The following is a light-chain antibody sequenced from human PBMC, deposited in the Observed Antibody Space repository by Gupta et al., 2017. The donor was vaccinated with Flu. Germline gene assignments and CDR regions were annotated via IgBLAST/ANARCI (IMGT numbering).Light chain of an antibody. J-gene: IGKJ4*01. CDR1: QGINSY. CDR2: AAS. Sequence: PSSLSASVGDRVTITCRASQGINSYLAWFQQKPGKAPESLIYAASTLQSGVPSRFSGNGSGTDFILTISSLQAEDSATYYCQQYKIYPLTLGGGTKVEIK. CDR3: QQYKIYPLT. V-gene: IGKV1-16*01.